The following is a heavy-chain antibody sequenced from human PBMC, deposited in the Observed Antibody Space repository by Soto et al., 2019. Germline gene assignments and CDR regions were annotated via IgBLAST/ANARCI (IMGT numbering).Heavy chain of an antibody. CDR3: TTTKGRLEPPTNDF. V-gene: IGHV3-15*01. J-gene: IGHJ4*02. CDR2: IKSDAYGGAI. Sequence: EVQLVESGGGWLKPGGSLRLSGAASGFTFSNAWRSWVRRAPGKGLGWVGRIKSDAYGGAIDYAAPVKGGFTISRDDSKNTLFLQMNNLRAEDTAVYSCTTTKGRLEPPTNDFWGQGTPVIVSS. CDR1: GFTFSNAW. D-gene: IGHD2-8*01.